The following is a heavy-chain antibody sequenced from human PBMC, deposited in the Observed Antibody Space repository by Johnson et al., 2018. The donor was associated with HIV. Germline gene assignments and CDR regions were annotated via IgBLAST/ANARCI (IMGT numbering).Heavy chain of an antibody. J-gene: IGHJ3*02. CDR3: AKDAYCSGGRCYGFGAFDI. Sequence: VQLVESGGGLVQPGGSLSLSCAASGFTFSSYAMSWVRQAPGKGLEWVSTIIGSGGSTYYAESVKGRFTIYRDNSKNTVYLQMNSLRAEDTAVFYCAKDAYCSGGRCYGFGAFDIWGQGTMVTVSS. CDR1: GFTFSSYA. V-gene: IGHV3-23*04. CDR2: IIGSGGST. D-gene: IGHD2-15*01.